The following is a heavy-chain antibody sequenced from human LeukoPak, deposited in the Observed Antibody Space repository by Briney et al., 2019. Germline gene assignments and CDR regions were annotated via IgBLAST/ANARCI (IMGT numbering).Heavy chain of an antibody. D-gene: IGHD5-12*01. J-gene: IGHJ4*02. V-gene: IGHV3-30*18. CDR3: AKANMVAFDFDY. CDR1: GFTFGSYA. CDR2: ISYDGSNK. Sequence: EGSLRLSCSASGFTFGSYAMHWVRQAPGKGLEWVAVISYDGSNKNYADSVKGRFTISRDNSKNTLYLQMNSLRAEDTAVYYCAKANMVAFDFDYWGQGTLVTVSS.